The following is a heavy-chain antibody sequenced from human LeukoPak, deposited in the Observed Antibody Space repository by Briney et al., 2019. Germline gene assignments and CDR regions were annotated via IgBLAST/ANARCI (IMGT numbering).Heavy chain of an antibody. CDR1: GGSISSYY. D-gene: IGHD3-10*01. J-gene: IGHJ4*02. CDR2: IYYSGST. CDR3: ARHSGLYFDY. Sequence: SETLSLTCTVSGGSISSYYWSWIRQPPGKGLEWIGYIYYSGSTNYNPSLKSRVTISVDTSKNQFSLKLSSVTAADTAVYYCARHSGLYFDYWGQGTPVTVSS. V-gene: IGHV4-59*08.